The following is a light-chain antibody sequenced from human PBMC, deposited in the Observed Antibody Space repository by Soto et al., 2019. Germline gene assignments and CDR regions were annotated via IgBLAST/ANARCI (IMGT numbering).Light chain of an antibody. J-gene: IGLJ1*01. CDR1: ASDVGAYDY. CDR2: EVR. V-gene: IGLV2-14*01. Sequence: QSALTQPASVSGSPGQSITISCTGTASDVGAYDYVYWYQHHPGKPPKLLIFEVRDRPSGVSNRFSGSKSGTPASLTISGLQPEDEADYFCRSCTSSSTLVFGTVTKVTVL. CDR3: RSCTSSSTLV.